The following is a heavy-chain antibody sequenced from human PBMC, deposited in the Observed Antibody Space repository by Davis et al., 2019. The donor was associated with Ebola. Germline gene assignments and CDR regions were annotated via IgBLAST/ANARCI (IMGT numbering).Heavy chain of an antibody. V-gene: IGHV3-33*01. CDR3: ARDELVVVAAPLDY. CDR1: GFTFSSYG. Sequence: GESLKISCAASGFTFSSYGMHWVRQAPGKGLEWVAVIWYDGSNKYYADSVKGRFTISRDNSKNTLYLQMNSLRAEDTAVYYCARDELVVVAAPLDYWGQGTLVSVSS. CDR2: IWYDGSNK. D-gene: IGHD2-15*01. J-gene: IGHJ4*02.